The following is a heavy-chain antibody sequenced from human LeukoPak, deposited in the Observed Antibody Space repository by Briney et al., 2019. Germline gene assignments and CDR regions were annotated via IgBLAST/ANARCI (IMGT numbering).Heavy chain of an antibody. D-gene: IGHD4-17*01. Sequence: GGSLRLSCAASGFTFSSYSMNWVRQAPGKGLEWVSSISSSSSYIYYADSVKGRFTISRDNAKNSLYLQMNSLGAEDTAVYFCVREISYGDYPSGDAFDNWGQGTMVTVSS. CDR1: GFTFSSYS. V-gene: IGHV3-21*01. CDR3: VREISYGDYPSGDAFDN. CDR2: ISSSSSYI. J-gene: IGHJ3*02.